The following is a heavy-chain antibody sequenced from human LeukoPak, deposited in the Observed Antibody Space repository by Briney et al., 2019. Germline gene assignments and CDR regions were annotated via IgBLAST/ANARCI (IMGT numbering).Heavy chain of an antibody. Sequence: GGSLRLSCTASGFTFGDYAMSWVRQAPGKGLEWVSAISGSGVNTYYADSVKGRFAASRGNSKNTLYLQMNSLRAEDTAVYYCARGRSGYGPFDAFDIWGQGTWVTVSS. V-gene: IGHV3-23*01. CDR3: ARGRSGYGPFDAFDI. D-gene: IGHD3-22*01. J-gene: IGHJ3*02. CDR2: ISGSGVNT. CDR1: GFTFGDYA.